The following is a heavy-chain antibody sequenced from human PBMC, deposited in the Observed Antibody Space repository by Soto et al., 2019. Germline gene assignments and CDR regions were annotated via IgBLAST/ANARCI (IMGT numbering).Heavy chain of an antibody. Sequence: GGSLRLSCAASGFTFSSYGMHWVRQAPGKGLEWVAVISYDGSNNYYADSVKGRFTISRDNSKNTLYLQMNSLRAEDTAVYYCAKDRLRGNTATFDYWGQGTLVTVSS. CDR3: AKDRLRGNTATFDY. D-gene: IGHD3-10*01. CDR1: GFTFSSYG. J-gene: IGHJ4*02. V-gene: IGHV3-30*18. CDR2: ISYDGSNN.